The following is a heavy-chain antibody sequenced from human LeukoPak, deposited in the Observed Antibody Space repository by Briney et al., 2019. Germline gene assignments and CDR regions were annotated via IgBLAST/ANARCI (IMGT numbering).Heavy chain of an antibody. D-gene: IGHD3-22*01. CDR3: ARGYYYDSSGYSYFDY. J-gene: IGHJ4*02. V-gene: IGHV1-18*01. CDR1: GYTFTSYG. CDR2: ISAYNGNT. Sequence: GASVKVSCKASGYTFTSYGISWVRQAPGQGLEWMGWISAYNGNTNYAQKLQGRVTMTTDTSTSTAYMELRSLRSDDTAVYYCARGYYYDSSGYSYFDYWGQGTLVTVSS.